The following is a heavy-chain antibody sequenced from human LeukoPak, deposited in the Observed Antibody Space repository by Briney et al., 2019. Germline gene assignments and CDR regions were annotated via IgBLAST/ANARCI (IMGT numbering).Heavy chain of an antibody. D-gene: IGHD6-19*01. J-gene: IGHJ5*01. V-gene: IGHV5-51*01. CDR3: ARQRGSGWYDF. CDR1: GYTFTMYW. Sequence: GESLKISCTGSGYTFTMYWIGWVRQMPGKGLGWMRIIYPADSDTRYSPTVRGQVTISVDKSVNTAYLQWSSLNASDTATYYCARQRGSGWYDFWGQGTLVTVSS. CDR2: IYPADSDT.